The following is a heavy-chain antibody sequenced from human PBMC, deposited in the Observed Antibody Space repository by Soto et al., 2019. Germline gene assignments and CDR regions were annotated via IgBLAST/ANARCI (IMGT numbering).Heavy chain of an antibody. V-gene: IGHV3-23*01. Sequence: GGSLRLSCAASGFTFSSYAMSWVRQAPGKGLEWVSAISGSGGSTYYADSVKGRFTISRDNSKNTLYLQMNSLRAEDTAVYYCARTVYIAARVLWFDPWGQGTLVTVSS. D-gene: IGHD6-6*01. J-gene: IGHJ5*02. CDR3: ARTVYIAARVLWFDP. CDR2: ISGSGGST. CDR1: GFTFSSYA.